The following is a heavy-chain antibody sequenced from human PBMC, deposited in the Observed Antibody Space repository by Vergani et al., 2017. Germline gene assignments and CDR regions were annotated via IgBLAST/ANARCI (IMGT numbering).Heavy chain of an antibody. CDR1: GFTSAGYA. Sequence: VQLVESGGGLVKPGGSLRLSCVASGFTSAGYAMHWVRQAPGKGLEWVSGISWNSNSIGYADSVKGRFTISRDNAKNSLYLQMNSLRAEDTALYYCAKELGTSSGGSRFDPWGQGTLLTVS. CDR2: ISWNSNSI. V-gene: IGHV3-9*02. D-gene: IGHD6-6*01. J-gene: IGHJ5*02. CDR3: AKELGTSSGGSRFDP.